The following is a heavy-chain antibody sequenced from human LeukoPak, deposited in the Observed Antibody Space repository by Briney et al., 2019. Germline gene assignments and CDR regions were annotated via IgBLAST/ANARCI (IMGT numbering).Heavy chain of an antibody. CDR2: IYSSGST. Sequence: PSETLSLTCTVSGDSISSYYWSWFRQPAGKGLEWIGRIYSSGSTNYNPSLKSRVSMSVDTSKTQFSLNLSSVTAADTAVYYCARAGDSCSGGTCYRWFDPWGPGILVTVSS. V-gene: IGHV4-4*07. CDR3: ARAGDSCSGGTCYRWFDP. D-gene: IGHD2-15*01. CDR1: GDSISSYY. J-gene: IGHJ5*02.